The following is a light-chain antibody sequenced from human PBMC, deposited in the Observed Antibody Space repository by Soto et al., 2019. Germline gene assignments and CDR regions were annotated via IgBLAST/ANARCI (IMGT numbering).Light chain of an antibody. CDR1: SGHSSYA. V-gene: IGLV4-69*01. Sequence: QPVLTQSPSASASLGASVKLTCTLSSGHSSYAIAWHQQQPEKGPRYLMKLNSDGSHNKGDGIPDRFSGSSSGAERYLTISRLRYEDEADYYCQTWGTGIQVFGGGTKLT. CDR3: QTWGTGIQV. CDR2: LNSDGSH. J-gene: IGLJ2*01.